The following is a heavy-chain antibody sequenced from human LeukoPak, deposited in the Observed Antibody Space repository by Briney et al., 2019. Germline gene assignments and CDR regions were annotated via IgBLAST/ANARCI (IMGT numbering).Heavy chain of an antibody. Sequence: GEYLKIPCKGSGYSFTSYWIGWVRQMPGQGLEWMGIICPGDSGTRYSPSFQGQVAISADKSISTAYLQWSSLKASDTAMYYCARHVSAVEMATNFWGQGTLVTVSS. CDR3: ARHVSAVEMATNF. D-gene: IGHD5-24*01. CDR2: ICPGDSGT. CDR1: GYSFTSYW. J-gene: IGHJ4*02. V-gene: IGHV5-51*01.